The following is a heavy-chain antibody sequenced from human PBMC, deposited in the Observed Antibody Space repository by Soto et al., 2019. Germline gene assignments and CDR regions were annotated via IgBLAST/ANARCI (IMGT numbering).Heavy chain of an antibody. Sequence: QVQLVECGGGVVQPGRSLRLSCAASGFTFSTYAMHWVRQAPGKGLEWVAVISYDESDKLYADSVKGRFTICKDNSKNTLYLQMNILRVEDTAVYYSVKSQFSDSGGYPLASWGQITLVTVSS. CDR3: VKSQFSDSGGYPLAS. CDR2: ISYDESDK. CDR1: GFTFSTYA. D-gene: IGHD3-22*01. J-gene: IGHJ4*02. V-gene: IGHV3-30*18.